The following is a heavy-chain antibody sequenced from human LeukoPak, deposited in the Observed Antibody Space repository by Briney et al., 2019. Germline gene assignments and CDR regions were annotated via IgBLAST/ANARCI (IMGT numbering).Heavy chain of an antibody. Sequence: PGGSLRLSCASSRFTFSNSIFHWVRQAPGKGLEWVAAMSFDGFSKYYAESVKGRFTISRDNSKNTLYLQMNSLRAEDTAVYYCATSGYYYDSSGYLPFDYWGQGTLVTVSS. J-gene: IGHJ4*02. V-gene: IGHV3-30*03. CDR3: ATSGYYYDSSGYLPFDY. CDR1: RFTFSNSI. D-gene: IGHD3-22*01. CDR2: MSFDGFSK.